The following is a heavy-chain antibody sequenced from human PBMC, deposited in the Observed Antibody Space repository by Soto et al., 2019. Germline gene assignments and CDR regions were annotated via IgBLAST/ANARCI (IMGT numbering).Heavy chain of an antibody. D-gene: IGHD2-15*01. J-gene: IGHJ6*02. V-gene: IGHV3-33*01. Sequence: QVQLVESGGGVVQPGRSLRLSCAASGFTFSNYGMHWVRQAPGKGLEWVAVIWYDGSNKYYADSVKGRFTISRDNSKNTLYLQMNSLRAEDTAIYYCARDLTVDCSGGSFSYYNYGMDVWGQGTTVTVSS. CDR1: GFTFSNYG. CDR2: IWYDGSNK. CDR3: ARDLTVDCSGGSFSYYNYGMDV.